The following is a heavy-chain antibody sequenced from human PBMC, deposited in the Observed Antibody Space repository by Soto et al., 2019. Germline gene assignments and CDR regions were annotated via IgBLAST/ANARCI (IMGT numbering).Heavy chain of an antibody. CDR1: GFTFGGSA. Sequence: PGGSLRLSSAASGFTFGGSAMHWVRQASGKGLEWVGRIRSKANNYATAYTASVEGRFTISRDDSKNTAHLQMNSLKTEDTAVYYCASDTARVYYGLDVWGLGTTGTVSS. J-gene: IGHJ6*02. V-gene: IGHV3-73*01. CDR2: IRSKANNYAT. CDR3: ASDTARVYYGLDV. D-gene: IGHD5-18*01.